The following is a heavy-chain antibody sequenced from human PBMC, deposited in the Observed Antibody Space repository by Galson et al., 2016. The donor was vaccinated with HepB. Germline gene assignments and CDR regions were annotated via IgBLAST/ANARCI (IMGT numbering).Heavy chain of an antibody. CDR1: GYTFIDYA. V-gene: IGHV7-4-1*02. CDR3: ARVPLAL. Sequence: SVKVSCKASGYTFIDYAMNWVRQAPGQGLEWVGWINTNNGAATYAQGFTGRFAFSMDTSVSTAFLQISSLKVDDTAVYYCARVPLALWGQGTLVTVSS. J-gene: IGHJ4*02. CDR2: INTNNGAA.